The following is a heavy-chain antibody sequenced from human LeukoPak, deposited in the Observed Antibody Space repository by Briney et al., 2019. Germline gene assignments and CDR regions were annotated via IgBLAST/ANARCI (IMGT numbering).Heavy chain of an antibody. CDR1: GFTFSSYA. Sequence: PGRSLRLSCAASGFTFSSYAMHWVRQAPGKGLEWVAVISNDGNKKQYADSVKGRFTISRDNSKNTLYLQMNSLRAEDTDVYYCARGLAGYSSGWYSGSAFDIWGQGTMVTVSS. CDR2: ISNDGNKK. J-gene: IGHJ3*02. V-gene: IGHV3-30*04. CDR3: ARGLAGYSSGWYSGSAFDI. D-gene: IGHD6-19*01.